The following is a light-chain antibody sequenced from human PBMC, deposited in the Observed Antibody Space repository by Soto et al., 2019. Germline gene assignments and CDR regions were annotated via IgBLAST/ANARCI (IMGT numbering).Light chain of an antibody. V-gene: IGKV1-39*01. CDR3: QQGYTKSPLT. Sequence: DLQMTQSPSSLSASVGDRVTIXXRPRQSINIYLNWYQQKVGEPPRLXXFGASNLQSGVPSRFSGSGVGTHFTLTISSLQAEDFATYYCQQGYTKSPLTFAGGTKVDIK. CDR2: GAS. J-gene: IGKJ4*01. CDR1: QSINIY.